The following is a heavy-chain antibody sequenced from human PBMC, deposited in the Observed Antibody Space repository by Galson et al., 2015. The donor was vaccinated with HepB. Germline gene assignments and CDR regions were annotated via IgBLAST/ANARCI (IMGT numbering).Heavy chain of an antibody. V-gene: IGHV3-7*05. D-gene: IGHD2-2*01. CDR2: IKQDGSEK. J-gene: IGHJ6*02. Sequence: SLRLSCAASGFTFSSYWMSWVRQAPGKGLEWVANIKQDGSEKYYVDSVKGRFTISRDNAKNSLYLQVNSLRAEDTAVYYCARDIVVVPAATPWRNYYYYYGMDVWGQGTTVTVSS. CDR1: GFTFSSYW. CDR3: ARDIVVVPAATPWRNYYYYYGMDV.